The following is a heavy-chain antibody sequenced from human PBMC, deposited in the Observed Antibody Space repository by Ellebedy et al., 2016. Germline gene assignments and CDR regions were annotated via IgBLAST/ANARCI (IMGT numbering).Heavy chain of an antibody. V-gene: IGHV4-38-2*02. Sequence: SETLSLXXTVSGYSISSGYYWGWIRQPPGKGLEWIGSIYHSGSTYYNPSLKSRVTISVDTSKNQFSLKLSFVTAADTAVYYCARVTPVTPYIDYWGQGTLVTVSS. CDR2: IYHSGST. CDR3: ARVTPVTPYIDY. CDR1: GYSISSGYY. J-gene: IGHJ4*02. D-gene: IGHD4-11*01.